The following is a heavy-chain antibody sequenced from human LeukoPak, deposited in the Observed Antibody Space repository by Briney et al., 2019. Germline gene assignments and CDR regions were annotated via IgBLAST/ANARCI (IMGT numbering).Heavy chain of an antibody. CDR2: IYTSGNP. CDR3: ARHASIAAAGILFDY. J-gene: IGHJ4*02. CDR1: GRSISSYY. Sequence: PSETLSLTCTVSGRSISSYYWSWIQQPPGKGLEWIRYIYTSGNPNYNPSLKSRHTISVDTSKNQFSVELSSVTAADTAVYCCARHASIAAAGILFDYWGQGTLVSVSS. V-gene: IGHV4-4*09. D-gene: IGHD6-13*01.